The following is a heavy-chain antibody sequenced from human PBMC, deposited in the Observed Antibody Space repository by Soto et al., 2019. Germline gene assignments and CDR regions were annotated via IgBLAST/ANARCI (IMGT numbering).Heavy chain of an antibody. CDR2: ISSTTTTI. J-gene: IGHJ6*02. V-gene: IGHV3-48*02. CDR1: GFAFSSFS. CDR3: TRDPLRVAISQTYGMDV. Sequence: LQLVESGGGLVQPGGSLRLSCAASGFAFSSFSMNWVRQAPGKGLEWISYISSTTTTIYYADSVKGRFTISRDSAENSQYLQMNSLRDEDTALYYYTRDPLRVAISQTYGMDVWGQGTTVTVSS. D-gene: IGHD5-12*01.